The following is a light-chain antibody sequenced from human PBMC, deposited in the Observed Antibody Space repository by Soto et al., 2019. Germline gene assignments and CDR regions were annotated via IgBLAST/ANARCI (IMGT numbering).Light chain of an antibody. CDR3: SSYTTTSTYV. CDR2: DVS. Sequence: QSVLTQPASVSGSRGQSITISCTGVGSNLGGYNFISWFQLRPDRAPKLIIFDVSSRPSGVSDRFSGSKSGNTASLTISGLQAEDEADYYCSSYTTTSTYVFGGGTKLTVL. CDR1: GSNLGGYNF. V-gene: IGLV2-14*03. J-gene: IGLJ2*01.